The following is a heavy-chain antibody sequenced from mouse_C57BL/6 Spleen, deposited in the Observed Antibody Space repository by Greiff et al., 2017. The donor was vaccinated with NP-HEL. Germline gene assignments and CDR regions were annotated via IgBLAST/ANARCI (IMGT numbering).Heavy chain of an antibody. V-gene: IGHV5-4*01. D-gene: IGHD3-2*02. CDR1: GFTFSSYA. CDR3: ARDWDQGFAY. Sequence: EVKLMESGGGLVKPGGSLKLSCAASGFTFSSYAMSWVRQTPEKRLEWVATISDGGSYTYYPDNVKGRFTISRDNAKNNLYLQMSHLKSEDTAMYYCARDWDQGFAYWGQGTLVTVSA. CDR2: ISDGGSYT. J-gene: IGHJ3*01.